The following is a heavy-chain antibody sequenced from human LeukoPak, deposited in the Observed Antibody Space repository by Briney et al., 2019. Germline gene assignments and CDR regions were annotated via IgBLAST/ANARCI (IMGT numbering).Heavy chain of an antibody. V-gene: IGHV4-59*01. CDR1: GGSISSYY. CDR2: IYYSGST. CDR3: AGGPSSGWYDYYGMDL. J-gene: IGHJ6*02. Sequence: SETLSLTCTVSGGSISSYYCSWIRQPPGKGLEWIGYIYYSGSTNYNPSLKSRVTISVDTSKNQFSLKLSSVTAADTAVYYCAGGPSSGWYDYYGMDLWGQGTTVTVSS. D-gene: IGHD6-19*01.